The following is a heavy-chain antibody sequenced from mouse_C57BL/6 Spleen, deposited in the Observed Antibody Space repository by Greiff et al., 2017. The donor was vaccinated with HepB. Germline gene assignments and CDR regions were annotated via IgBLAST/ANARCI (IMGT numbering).Heavy chain of an antibody. CDR1: GYTFTSYW. V-gene: IGHV1-69*01. Sequence: QVQLQQPGAELVMPGASVKLSCKASGYTFTSYWMHWVKQRPGQGLEWIGEIDPSDSYTNYNQKFKGKSTLTVDKSTSTAYMQLSSLTSEDSAVYYCARSGDSSGYGFDYRGQGTRVTVSA. J-gene: IGHJ3*01. D-gene: IGHD3-2*02. CDR2: IDPSDSYT. CDR3: ARSGDSSGYGFDY.